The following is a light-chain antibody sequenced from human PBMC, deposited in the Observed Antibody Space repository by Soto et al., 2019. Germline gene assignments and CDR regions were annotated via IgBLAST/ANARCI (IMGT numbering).Light chain of an antibody. Sequence: EIVLTQSPGTLSLSPGERATLSCRASQSVSSSYLAWYQQKPGQAPRLLIYGESSRAPGVPDGFSGSGSGTDFTLTISRLQPEDFAVYYCQQFGSSLFTFGHGTKVDIK. CDR2: GES. V-gene: IGKV3-20*01. J-gene: IGKJ3*01. CDR3: QQFGSSLFT. CDR1: QSVSSSY.